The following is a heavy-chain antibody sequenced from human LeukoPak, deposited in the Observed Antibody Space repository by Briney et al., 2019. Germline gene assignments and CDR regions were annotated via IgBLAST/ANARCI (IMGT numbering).Heavy chain of an antibody. J-gene: IGHJ4*02. Sequence: GGSLRLSCAASGFTFSSYSMNWVRQAPGKGLEWVTSISSSSSYIYYADSVKGRFTISRDNAKNSLYLQMNSLRAEDTAVYYCARDPVIHSSSSSIFDYWGQGTLVIVSS. CDR2: ISSSSSYI. V-gene: IGHV3-21*01. CDR1: GFTFSSYS. D-gene: IGHD6-6*01. CDR3: ARDPVIHSSSSSIFDY.